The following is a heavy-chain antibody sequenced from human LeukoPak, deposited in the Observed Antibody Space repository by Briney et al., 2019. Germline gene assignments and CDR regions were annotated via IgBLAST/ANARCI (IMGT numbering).Heavy chain of an antibody. D-gene: IGHD3-22*01. CDR1: GFIFSDYY. J-gene: IGHJ4*02. Sequence: PGGSLRLSCAASGFIFSDYYMSWIRQAPGKGLEWVSYISSSGTTIYYADSVKGRFTVSRDSAKNSLYLQMNSLRAEDTAVYYCAGTHYYDSRDNPYYFDYWGQGTLVTVSS. V-gene: IGHV3-11*04. CDR3: AGTHYYDSRDNPYYFDY. CDR2: ISSSGTTI.